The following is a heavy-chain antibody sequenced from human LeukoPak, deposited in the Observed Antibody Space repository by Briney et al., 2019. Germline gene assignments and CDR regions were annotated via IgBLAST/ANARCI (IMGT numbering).Heavy chain of an antibody. CDR3: AKPLRYCSSTSCYVEAGLLDY. D-gene: IGHD2-2*01. J-gene: IGHJ4*02. V-gene: IGHV3-23*01. Sequence: SGGSLRLSCAASGFTFDDYAMSWVRQAPGKGLEWVSAISGSGGSTYYADSVKGRFTISRDNSKNTLYLQMNSLRAEDTAVYYCAKPLRYCSSTSCYVEAGLLDYWGQGTLVTVPS. CDR1: GFTFDDYA. CDR2: ISGSGGST.